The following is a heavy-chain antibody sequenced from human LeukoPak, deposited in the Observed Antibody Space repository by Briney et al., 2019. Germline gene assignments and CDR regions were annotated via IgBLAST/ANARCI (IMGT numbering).Heavy chain of an antibody. Sequence: SETLSLTCTVSGGSVTSGSYYWSWIRQPPGRGLEWIGFIDYSGSANYKPSLKSRVTISIDTSKNQFSLNLTSVTAADTAVYYCARILVGGTFDYWGQGALVAASS. J-gene: IGHJ4*02. CDR1: GGSVTSGSYY. CDR3: ARILVGGTFDY. CDR2: IDYSGSA. V-gene: IGHV4-61*01. D-gene: IGHD1-26*01.